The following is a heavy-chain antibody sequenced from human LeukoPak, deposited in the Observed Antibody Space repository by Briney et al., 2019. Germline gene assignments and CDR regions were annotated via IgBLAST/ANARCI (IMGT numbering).Heavy chain of an antibody. D-gene: IGHD3-3*01. CDR3: ARDRPYDFWSGYYAVFDY. CDR2: IYTSGST. CDR1: GGSISSYY. V-gene: IGHV4-4*07. J-gene: IGHJ4*02. Sequence: SETLSHTCTVSGGSISSYYWSWIRQPAGKGLEWIGRIYTSGSTNYNPSLKSRVTMSVDTSKNQFSLKLSSVTAADTAVYYCARDRPYDFWSGYYAVFDYWGQGTLVTVSS.